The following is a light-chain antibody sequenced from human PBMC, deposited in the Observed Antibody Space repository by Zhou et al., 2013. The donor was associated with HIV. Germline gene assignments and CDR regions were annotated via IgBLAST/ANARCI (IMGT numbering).Light chain of an antibody. V-gene: IGKV3-15*01. Sequence: MTQSPSAMSASVGDRVTITCRASQGISNYLAWYQQRPGQPPRLLIYDASTRATGVPVRFSGSGSGTEFTLTIAGLQSEDVAVYYCQQYNRWPPLTFGGGTQVEIK. CDR2: DAS. CDR3: QQYNRWPPLT. J-gene: IGKJ4*01. CDR1: QGISNY.